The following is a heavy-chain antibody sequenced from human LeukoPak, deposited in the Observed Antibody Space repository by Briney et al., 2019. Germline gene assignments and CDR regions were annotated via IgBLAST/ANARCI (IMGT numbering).Heavy chain of an antibody. Sequence: GGSLRLSCAASGFTFSDYYMSWIRQAPGKGLEWVSYISTSGRPIYYADSVKGRFTISRDNAKNSLYLQMNSLRAEDTAVYYCAKEGYSSSNFDYWGQGTLVTVSS. J-gene: IGHJ4*02. CDR3: AKEGYSSSNFDY. CDR2: ISTSGRPI. CDR1: GFTFSDYY. D-gene: IGHD6-13*01. V-gene: IGHV3-11*01.